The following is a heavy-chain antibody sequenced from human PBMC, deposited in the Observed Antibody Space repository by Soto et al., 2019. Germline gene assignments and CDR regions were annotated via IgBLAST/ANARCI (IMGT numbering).Heavy chain of an antibody. D-gene: IGHD3-9*01. CDR2: ISYDGSNK. J-gene: IGHJ4*02. V-gene: IGHV3-30*18. CDR3: AKGSPNVLRYFDWLADLDY. CDR1: GFTFSSYT. Sequence: GGSLRLSCAASGFTFSSYTMNWVRQAPGKGLEWVAVISYDGSNKYYADSVKGRFTISRDNSKNTLYLQMNSLRAEDTAVYYCAKGSPNVLRYFDWLADLDYWGQGTLVTVSS.